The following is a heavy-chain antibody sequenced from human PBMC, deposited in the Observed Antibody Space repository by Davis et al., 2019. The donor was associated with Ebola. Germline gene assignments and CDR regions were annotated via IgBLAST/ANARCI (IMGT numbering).Heavy chain of an antibody. D-gene: IGHD3-3*01. J-gene: IGHJ4*02. Sequence: GGSLRLSCAASGFTFSSYDMHWVRQAPGKGLEWVAVISYEGSRQYYADSVKGRFTISRDNSKNTVYLQMNSLRGEDAAVYYCARLRSIFGKFTPGDCWGRGTLVTVSS. CDR2: ISYEGSRQ. CDR3: ARLRSIFGKFTPGDC. CDR1: GFTFSSYD. V-gene: IGHV3-30*03.